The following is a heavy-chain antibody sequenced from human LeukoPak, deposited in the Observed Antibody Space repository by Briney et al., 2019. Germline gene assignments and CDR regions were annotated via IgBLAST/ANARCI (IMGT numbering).Heavy chain of an antibody. CDR1: GYTFTSYY. CDR3: ARESLLTGSSEY. D-gene: IGHD1-1*01. Sequence: GASVKVSCKASGYTFTSYYMHWVRQAPGQGLEWMGIINPSGGSTSYAQKFQGRVTMTSDTSTSTVYLEVSSLRSEDTAVYYCARESLLTGSSEYWGQGTVVTVSS. J-gene: IGHJ4*02. CDR2: INPSGGST. V-gene: IGHV1-46*01.